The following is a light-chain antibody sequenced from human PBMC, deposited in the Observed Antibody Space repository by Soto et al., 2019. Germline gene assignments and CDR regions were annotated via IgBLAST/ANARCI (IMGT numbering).Light chain of an antibody. CDR1: QSIVSY. CDR3: QQSYDTVWT. J-gene: IGKJ1*01. Sequence: DIQMTQSPSSLSASEGDRVTITCRASQSIVSYLNWYQQKPGKAPNLLIYAASSLQSGVPSRFSGSGSGTDFTLTISSLQPEDFATYYCQQSYDTVWTFGQGTKVDIK. CDR2: AAS. V-gene: IGKV1-39*01.